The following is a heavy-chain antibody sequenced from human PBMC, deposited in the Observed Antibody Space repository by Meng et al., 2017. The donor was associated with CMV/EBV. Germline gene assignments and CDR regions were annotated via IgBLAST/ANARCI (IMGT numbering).Heavy chain of an antibody. Sequence: ASVKVSCMASGYTFTGYYIHWVRQAPGQGLEWMGWINPNSGGTNYAQKFQGRVTMTRDTSISTAYMELSRLRSDDTAVYYCARSYCGGDCPFQHWGQGTLVTVSS. D-gene: IGHD2-21*01. CDR3: ARSYCGGDCPFQH. CDR1: GYTFTGYY. CDR2: INPNSGGT. V-gene: IGHV1-2*02. J-gene: IGHJ1*01.